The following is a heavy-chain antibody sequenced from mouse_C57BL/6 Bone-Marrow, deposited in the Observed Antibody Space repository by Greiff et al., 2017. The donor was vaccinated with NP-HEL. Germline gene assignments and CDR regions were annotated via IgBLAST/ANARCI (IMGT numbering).Heavy chain of an antibody. J-gene: IGHJ4*01. Sequence: VKLMESGPGLVAPSQSLSITCTVSGFSLSSYGVHWVRQPPGKGLEWLVVIWSDGSTTYNSALKSRLSISKDNSKSQVFLKMNSLQTDDTAMYYCARHYYYGSSYRSYAMDYWGQGTSVTVSS. CDR2: IWSDGST. CDR3: ARHYYYGSSYRSYAMDY. D-gene: IGHD1-1*01. CDR1: GFSLSSYG. V-gene: IGHV2-6-1*01.